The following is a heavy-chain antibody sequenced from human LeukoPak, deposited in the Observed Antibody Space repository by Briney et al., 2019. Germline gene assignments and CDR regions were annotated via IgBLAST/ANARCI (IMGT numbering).Heavy chain of an antibody. CDR3: ARGDDFAFLWHMDV. Sequence: AATVKVSCKASGYTFTGFYIHWVRQAPGQGLEWMGWISPNSGDTNFAQKFQGRVTLTRDTSITTAYMELTRLRSDDTAVYYCARGDDFAFLWHMDVWGKGTTVTVSS. CDR1: GYTFTGFY. J-gene: IGHJ6*03. D-gene: IGHD2/OR15-2a*01. V-gene: IGHV1-2*02. CDR2: ISPNSGDT.